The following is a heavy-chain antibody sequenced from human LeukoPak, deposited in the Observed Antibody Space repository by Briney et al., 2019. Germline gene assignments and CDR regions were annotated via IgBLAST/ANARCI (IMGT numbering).Heavy chain of an antibody. V-gene: IGHV1-46*01. J-gene: IGHJ4*02. CDR2: INPSGGST. CDR1: GYTFTSYY. CDR3: ARDRRDYYASSGYYYPLGY. Sequence: ASVKVSCKASGYTFTSYYMHWVRQAPGQGLEWMGIINPSGGSTSYAQKFKGRVTMTRDTSTSTVYMELSSLRSEDTAVYYCARDRRDYYASSGYYYPLGYWGQGTLVTVSS. D-gene: IGHD3-22*01.